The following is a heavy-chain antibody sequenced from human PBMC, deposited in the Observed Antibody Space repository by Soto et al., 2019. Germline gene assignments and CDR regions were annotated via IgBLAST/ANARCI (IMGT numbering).Heavy chain of an antibody. V-gene: IGHV4-31*03. CDR3: ARGRDFFVVVTATKSKYNWFDP. J-gene: IGHJ5*02. D-gene: IGHD2-21*02. CDR1: GGSISSGGYY. CDR2: INHSGST. Sequence: SETLSLTCPVSGGSISSGGYYWSWIRQHPGKGLEWIGDINHSGSTNYNPSLKSRVTISVDTSKNQFSLKLSSVTAADTAVYYCARGRDFFVVVTATKSKYNWFDPWGQGTLVTVSS.